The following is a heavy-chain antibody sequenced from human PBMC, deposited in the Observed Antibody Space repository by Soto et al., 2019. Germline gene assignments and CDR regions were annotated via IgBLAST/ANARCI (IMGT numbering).Heavy chain of an antibody. V-gene: IGHV4-31*03. D-gene: IGHD2-15*01. Sequence: SETLSLTCTVSGGSISSGGYYWSWIRQHPGKGLEWIGYIYYSGSTYYNPSLKSRVTISVDTSKNQFSLKLSSVTAADTAVYYCARDRECSGGTCYNYFDYWGQGTLVTVSS. CDR1: GGSISSGGYY. CDR2: IYYSGST. CDR3: ARDRECSGGTCYNYFDY. J-gene: IGHJ4*02.